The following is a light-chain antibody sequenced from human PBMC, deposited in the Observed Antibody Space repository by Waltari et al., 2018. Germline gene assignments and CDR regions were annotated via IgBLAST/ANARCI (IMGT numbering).Light chain of an antibody. CDR1: RSVDND. CDR2: GAS. CDR3: QQYNTWPLS. J-gene: IGKJ3*01. V-gene: IGKV3-15*01. Sequence: EIVMTQSPVPLSVSPGEGATLSCRASRSVDNDLAWYQQKPGQAPSLVIYGASTRATGVPGRFSGGGSGTEFTLTISSLQSEDFAVYYCQQYNTWPLSVGPGTTVDIK.